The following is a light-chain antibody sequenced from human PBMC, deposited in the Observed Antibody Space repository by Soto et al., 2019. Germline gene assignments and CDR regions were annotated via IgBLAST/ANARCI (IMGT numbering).Light chain of an antibody. CDR1: QTVYNNL. CDR2: DAE. J-gene: IGKJ2*01. Sequence: EIVLTQSPGTTSLSPGDRATLSCRASQTVYNNLLAWYKQRPGQAPRLLIYDAEERATGIPDRFSGSGSGTDFTLTISRLEPEDFAVYYCQHYGTSPPYTFGQGTKLEI. CDR3: QHYGTSPPYT. V-gene: IGKV3-20*01.